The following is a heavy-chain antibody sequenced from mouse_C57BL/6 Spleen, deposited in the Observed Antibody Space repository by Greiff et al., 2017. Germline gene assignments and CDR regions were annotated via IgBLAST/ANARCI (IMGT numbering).Heavy chain of an antibody. J-gene: IGHJ3*01. CDR1: GFNIKDDY. Sequence: DVKLQESGAELVRPGASVKLSCTASGFNIKDDYMHWVKQRPEQGLEWIGWIDPENGDTEYASKFQGKATITADTSSNTAYLQLSSLTSEDTAVYYCTTRSNYVRFAYWGQGTLVTVSA. D-gene: IGHD2-5*01. CDR2: IDPENGDT. V-gene: IGHV14-4*01. CDR3: TTRSNYVRFAY.